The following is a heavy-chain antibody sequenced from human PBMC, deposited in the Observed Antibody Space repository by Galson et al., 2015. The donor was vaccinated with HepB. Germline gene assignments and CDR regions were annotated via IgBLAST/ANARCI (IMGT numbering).Heavy chain of an antibody. CDR3: ARILRPRRGYYYYGMDV. CDR1: GFTFSSYS. J-gene: IGHJ6*02. Sequence: SLRLSCAASGFTFSSYSMHWVRQAPGKGLEWVSYISSSSSTIYYADSVKGRFTISRDNAKNSLYLQMNSLRDEDTAVYYCARILRPRRGYYYYGMDVWGQGTTVTVSS. D-gene: IGHD4-17*01. CDR2: ISSSSSTI. V-gene: IGHV3-48*02.